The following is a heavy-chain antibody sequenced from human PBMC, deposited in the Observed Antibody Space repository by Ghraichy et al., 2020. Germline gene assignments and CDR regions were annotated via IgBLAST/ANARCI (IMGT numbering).Heavy chain of an antibody. Sequence: SVKVSCKASGGTFSSYAISWVRQAPGQGLEWMGGIIPIFGTANYAQKFQGRVTITADESTSTAYMELSSLRSEDTAVYYCARGGQLDTPFYFDYWGQGTLVTVSS. V-gene: IGHV1-69*13. CDR2: IIPIFGTA. CDR1: GGTFSSYA. CDR3: ARGGQLDTPFYFDY. D-gene: IGHD6-6*01. J-gene: IGHJ4*02.